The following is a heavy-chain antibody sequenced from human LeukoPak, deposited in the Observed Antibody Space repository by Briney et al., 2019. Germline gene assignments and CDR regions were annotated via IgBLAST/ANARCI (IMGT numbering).Heavy chain of an antibody. CDR2: ISSDGSST. V-gene: IGHV3-74*01. D-gene: IGHD6-13*01. CDR1: GFTFSTSW. J-gene: IGHJ4*02. Sequence: GGSERLSCATSGFTFSTSWMHWVRQAPGKGLVWVSRISSDGSSTTYADSVKGRFTISRDNAKNTLYLQMNSLRVEDTAVYYCVRVRSGSWYDYWGQGALVTVSS. CDR3: VRVRSGSWYDY.